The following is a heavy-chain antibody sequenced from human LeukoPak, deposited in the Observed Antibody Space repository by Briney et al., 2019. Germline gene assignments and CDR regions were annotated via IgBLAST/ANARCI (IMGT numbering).Heavy chain of an antibody. CDR1: GFTLSSYA. D-gene: IGHD3-22*01. CDR3: AKEQWYYYDSSGSNAFDS. Sequence: PGVSLRLSCAASGFTLSSYAMSWASQPPGKGLEWVSAISGSEGSTYYADSVKDRFTISRDNSKHTLHLQMNSMRAEDTAVYYCAKEQWYYYDSSGSNAFDSWGQGTMVTVSS. V-gene: IGHV3-23*01. CDR2: ISGSEGST. J-gene: IGHJ3*02.